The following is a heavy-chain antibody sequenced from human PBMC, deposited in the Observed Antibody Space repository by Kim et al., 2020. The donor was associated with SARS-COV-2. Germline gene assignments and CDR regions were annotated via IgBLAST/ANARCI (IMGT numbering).Heavy chain of an antibody. Sequence: ADSVKGRFTISRDNAKDSMYLQRNSLRAEDTALYYCAREIGDGFPQQLGEYWGQGTLVTGSS. D-gene: IGHD6-13*01. CDR3: AREIGDGFPQQLGEY. J-gene: IGHJ4*02. V-gene: IGHV3-9*01.